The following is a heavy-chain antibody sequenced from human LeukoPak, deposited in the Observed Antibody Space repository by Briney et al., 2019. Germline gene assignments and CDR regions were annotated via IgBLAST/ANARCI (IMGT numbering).Heavy chain of an antibody. V-gene: IGHV3-73*01. CDR2: IRSKANSYAT. CDR3: TRRYYDSSGFDY. Sequence: GGSLRLSCAASGFTCSGSAMHWVRQASGKGREWVGRIRSKANSYATAYAAWVKGRFTISRDDSKNTAYLQMNSLKTEDTAVYYCTRRYYDSSGFDYWGQGTLVTVSS. D-gene: IGHD3-22*01. J-gene: IGHJ4*02. CDR1: GFTCSGSA.